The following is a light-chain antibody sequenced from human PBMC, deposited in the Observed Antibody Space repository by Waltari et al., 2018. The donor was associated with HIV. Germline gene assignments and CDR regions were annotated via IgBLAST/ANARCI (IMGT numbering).Light chain of an antibody. CDR3: TSHTLTRVLV. Sequence: QSVLTQPASMSGSPGQSITISCTGSSLDIGLYDFVSWYKHLPNTAPQLIIYGVYRRPSGITSRVSTSKAVDVASLTISGLQAEDEADYYCTSHTLTRVLVFGGGTRLTVL. V-gene: IGLV2-14*01. CDR1: SLDIGLYDF. CDR2: GVY. J-gene: IGLJ3*02.